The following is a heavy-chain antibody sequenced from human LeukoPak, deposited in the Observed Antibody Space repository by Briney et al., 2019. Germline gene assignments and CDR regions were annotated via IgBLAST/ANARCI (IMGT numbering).Heavy chain of an antibody. D-gene: IGHD3-10*01. CDR1: GGSFSGYY. V-gene: IGHV4-34*01. J-gene: IGHJ6*02. Sequence: PSETLSLTCAVYGGSFSGYYWSWIRQPPGKGLEWIGEINHSGSTNYNPSLKSRVTISVDTSKNQFSLKLSSVTAADTAVYYCARGLGPTGYYYYYYGMDVWGQGTTVTVSS. CDR3: ARGLGPTGYYYYYYGMDV. CDR2: INHSGST.